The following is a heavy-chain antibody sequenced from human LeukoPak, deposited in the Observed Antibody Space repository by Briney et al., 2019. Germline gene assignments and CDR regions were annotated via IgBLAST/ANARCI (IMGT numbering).Heavy chain of an antibody. D-gene: IGHD3-22*01. V-gene: IGHV3-33*06. CDR2: MWYDGSNK. CDR1: GFTFSSYG. Sequence: GGSLRLSCAASGFTFSSYGMHWVRQAPGRGLEWVAVMWYDGSNKYYADSVKGRFTISRDNSKNTLYLQMNSLRAEDTAVYYCAKDVAPYYYDSSGYPYYFDDWGQGPLVTASS. CDR3: AKDVAPYYYDSSGYPYYFDD. J-gene: IGHJ4*02.